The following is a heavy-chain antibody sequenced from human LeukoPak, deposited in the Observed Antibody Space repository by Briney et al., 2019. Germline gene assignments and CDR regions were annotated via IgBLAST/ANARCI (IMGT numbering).Heavy chain of an antibody. D-gene: IGHD2-21*01. V-gene: IGHV4-31*03. CDR1: GVSISSDKYY. Sequence: SETLSLTCTVSGVSISSDKYYWSWIRQRPGKGLEWIGYMYYSGSTSYNPSLKSRASISIDGPKSQFSLRLTSVTVADTAVYYCATPYCGTISCLDVFDVWGQGTTVTVSS. CDR2: MYYSGST. J-gene: IGHJ3*01. CDR3: ATPYCGTISCLDVFDV.